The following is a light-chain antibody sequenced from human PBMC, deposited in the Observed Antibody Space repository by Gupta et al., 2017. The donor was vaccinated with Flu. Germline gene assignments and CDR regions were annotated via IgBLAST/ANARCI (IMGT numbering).Light chain of an antibody. CDR3: QQYNNWPPRQT. Sequence: DIVMTQSPATLSVSPGERATLSCRASQSVSSNLAWYQQKPGQAPRLLIYGASTRATGIPARFSGSGSGTEFTLTISSLQSEDFAVYYCQQYNNWPPRQTFGQGTKLEIK. V-gene: IGKV3-15*01. CDR1: QSVSSN. CDR2: GAS. J-gene: IGKJ2*01.